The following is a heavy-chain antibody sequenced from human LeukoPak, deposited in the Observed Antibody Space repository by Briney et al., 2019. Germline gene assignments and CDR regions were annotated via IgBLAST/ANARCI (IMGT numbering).Heavy chain of an antibody. V-gene: IGHV3-15*01. CDR2: IKSKTDGGTT. Sequence: GGSLRLSCAASGFTFSNAWMSSVRQAPGKGLEWVGRIKSKTDGGTTDYAAPVKGRFTISRDDSKNTLYLQMNSLKTEDTAVYYCTARYSYGLRYFDYWGQGTLVTVSS. D-gene: IGHD5-18*01. J-gene: IGHJ4*02. CDR3: TARYSYGLRYFDY. CDR1: GFTFSNAW.